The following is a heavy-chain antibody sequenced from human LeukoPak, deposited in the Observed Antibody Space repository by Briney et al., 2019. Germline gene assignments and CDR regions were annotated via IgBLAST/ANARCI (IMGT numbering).Heavy chain of an antibody. Sequence: SETLSLTCTVSGGSISSYYWSWIRQPPGKGLEWIGYIYYSGSTNYNPSLKSRVTISVDTSKNQFSLKLSSVTAADTAVYYCARGGATVNNAFDIWGQGTMVTVSS. D-gene: IGHD4-17*01. J-gene: IGHJ3*02. CDR1: GGSISSYY. V-gene: IGHV4-59*08. CDR2: IYYSGST. CDR3: ARGGATVNNAFDI.